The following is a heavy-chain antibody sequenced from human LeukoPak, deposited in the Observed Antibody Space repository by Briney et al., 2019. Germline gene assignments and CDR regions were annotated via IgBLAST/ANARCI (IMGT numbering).Heavy chain of an antibody. Sequence: GSLRLSCAASGFTFSSYAMSWVRQAPGKGLEWVSAISGSGGSTYYADSVKGRFTISRDNSKNTLYLQMNSLRAEDTAVYYWAKDPERGYSGYGYGGYDYWGQGTLVTVSS. J-gene: IGHJ4*02. CDR3: AKDPERGYSGYGYGGYDY. D-gene: IGHD5-12*01. V-gene: IGHV3-23*01. CDR2: ISGSGGST. CDR1: GFTFSSYA.